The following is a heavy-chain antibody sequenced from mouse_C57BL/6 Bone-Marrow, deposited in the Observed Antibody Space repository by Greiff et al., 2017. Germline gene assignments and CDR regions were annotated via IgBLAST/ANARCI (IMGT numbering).Heavy chain of an antibody. V-gene: IGHV1-64*01. CDR1: GYTFTSYW. CDR2: IHPNSGST. D-gene: IGHD2-3*01. CDR3: ADDGYYPFDY. J-gene: IGHJ2*01. Sequence: VQLQQPGAELVKPGASVKLSCKASGYTFTSYWMHWVKQRPGQGLEWIGMIHPNSGSTNYNEKFKSKATLTVDKSSSTAYMQLSSLTSEVSAVYYCADDGYYPFDYWGQGTTLTVSS.